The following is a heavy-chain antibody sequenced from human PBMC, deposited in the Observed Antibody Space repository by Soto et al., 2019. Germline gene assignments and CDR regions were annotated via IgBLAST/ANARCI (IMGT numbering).Heavy chain of an antibody. CDR3: ARGPDSSSWYGNYYYGMDV. CDR1: GGSISSGGYY. CDR2: IYYSGST. Sequence: SETLSLTCTVSGGSISSGGYYWSWIRQHPGKGLEWIGYIYYSGSTYYNPSLKSRVTISVDTSKNQFSLKLSSATAADTAVYYCARGPDSSSWYGNYYYGMDVWGQGTTVTVSS. D-gene: IGHD6-13*01. J-gene: IGHJ6*02. V-gene: IGHV4-31*03.